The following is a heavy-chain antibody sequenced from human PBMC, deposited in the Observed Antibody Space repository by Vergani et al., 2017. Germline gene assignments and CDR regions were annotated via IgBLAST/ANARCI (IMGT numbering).Heavy chain of an antibody. CDR2: ISYDGSNK. D-gene: IGHD1-26*01. V-gene: IGHV3-30*18. J-gene: IGHJ4*02. Sequence: QVQLVESGGGVVQPGRSLRLSCAASGFTFSSYGMHWVRQAPGKGLEWVAVISYDGSNKYYADSVKGRFTISRDNSKNTLYLQMNSLRAEDTALYYCAKDRWELLEGYYFDYWGQGTLVTVSS. CDR1: GFTFSSYG. CDR3: AKDRWELLEGYYFDY.